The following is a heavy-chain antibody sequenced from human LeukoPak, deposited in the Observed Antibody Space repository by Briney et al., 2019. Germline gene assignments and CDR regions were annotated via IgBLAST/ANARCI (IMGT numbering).Heavy chain of an antibody. J-gene: IGHJ5*02. CDR3: TREARVGNWFDP. Sequence: ASVKVSCRASGYTFTDYYIHWVRQAPGQGLEWMGWINPDNGDTNYAQKFQGRVTMTRDKSIRTVYMDLSRLTSDDTAVFYWTREARVGNWFDPWGQGTQVTVSS. V-gene: IGHV1-2*02. CDR1: GYTFTDYY. D-gene: IGHD2-2*01. CDR2: INPDNGDT.